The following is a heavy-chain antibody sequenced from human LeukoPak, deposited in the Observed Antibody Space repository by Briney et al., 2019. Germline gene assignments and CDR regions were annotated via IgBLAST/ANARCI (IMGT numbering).Heavy chain of an antibody. CDR3: TREPSSEVVIDY. J-gene: IGHJ4*02. V-gene: IGHV3-48*02. Sequence: GGSLRLSCAVSGFTFSTYNMNWVRQAPGKGPEWVSFISSSGSVIYYADSVQGRFTISRDNAKNSLYLQMNSLRDEDTAVYYCTREPSSEVVIDYWGQGTLVTASS. CDR1: GFTFSTYN. CDR2: ISSSGSVI. D-gene: IGHD2-15*01.